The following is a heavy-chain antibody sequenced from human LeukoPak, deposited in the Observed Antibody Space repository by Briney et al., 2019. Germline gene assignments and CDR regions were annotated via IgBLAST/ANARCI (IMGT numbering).Heavy chain of an antibody. CDR1: GFNFSNYA. CDR2: IRGSGGSP. Sequence: PGGSLRLSCAASGFNFSNYAMNWVRQAPGKGLEWVSTIRGSGGSPSYADFVKGRLTISRDNSENTLYLQMYSLRAEDTAVYYCAKTEWAAAGLMASHFDSWGQGTLVTVSS. D-gene: IGHD6-13*01. V-gene: IGHV3-23*01. J-gene: IGHJ4*02. CDR3: AKTEWAAAGLMASHFDS.